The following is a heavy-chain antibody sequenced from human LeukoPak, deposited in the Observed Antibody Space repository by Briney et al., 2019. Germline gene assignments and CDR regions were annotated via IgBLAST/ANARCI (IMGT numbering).Heavy chain of an antibody. CDR1: GFTFSGYW. J-gene: IGHJ3*02. D-gene: IGHD4-11*01. CDR3: ARNSRYSFDI. CDR2: IKSDGSEK. V-gene: IGHV3-7*04. Sequence: GGSLRLSCAASGFTFSGYWMSWVRQAPGKGLEWVALIKSDGSEKYYVDSVKGRFIISRDNAKNSLYLPMNSLRAEDTAVYYCARNSRYSFDIWGQGTVVTVSS.